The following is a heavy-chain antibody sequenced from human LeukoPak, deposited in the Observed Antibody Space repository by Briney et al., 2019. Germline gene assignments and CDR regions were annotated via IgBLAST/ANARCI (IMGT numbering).Heavy chain of an antibody. CDR2: IYYSGST. D-gene: IGHD2-21*02. J-gene: IGHJ5*02. CDR1: GGSISSSSYY. Sequence: SETLSLACTVSGGSISSSSYYWGWIRQPPGKGLEWIGSIYYSGSTYCNPSLKSRVTISVDTSKNQFSLKLSSVTAADTAVYYCASSFCGGDCSDWFDPWGQGTLVTVSS. V-gene: IGHV4-39*07. CDR3: ASSFCGGDCSDWFDP.